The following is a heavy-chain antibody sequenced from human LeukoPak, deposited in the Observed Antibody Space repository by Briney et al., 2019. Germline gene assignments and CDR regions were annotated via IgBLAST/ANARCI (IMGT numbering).Heavy chain of an antibody. V-gene: IGHV3-23*01. CDR1: GFTFSSYA. J-gene: IGHJ3*02. CDR2: ISGSGGSA. CDR3: AKDNLRGGYAFDI. D-gene: IGHD1-20*01. Sequence: GGSLRLSCSASGFTFSSYAMSLVRQAPGKGLEWVSAISGSGGSAYYAGSVKGRFTISRDNSKNTLYLQMNSLRAEDTAVYYCAKDNLRGGYAFDIWGQGTMVTVSS.